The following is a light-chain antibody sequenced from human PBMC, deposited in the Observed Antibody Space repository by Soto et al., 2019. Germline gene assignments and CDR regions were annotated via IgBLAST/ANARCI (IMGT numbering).Light chain of an antibody. CDR2: GAS. CDR1: KSIRYY. V-gene: IGKV1-5*01. CDR3: QHHNSYSQT. Sequence: DIQLTQSPPTLSASVGDRVTITCRASKSIRYYLAWYQQMPGKAPKLLIYGASSLQSGVPSRFSGSGSGTEFTLTISSLHPDDFATYFCQHHNSYSQTFGQGTKVEIK. J-gene: IGKJ1*01.